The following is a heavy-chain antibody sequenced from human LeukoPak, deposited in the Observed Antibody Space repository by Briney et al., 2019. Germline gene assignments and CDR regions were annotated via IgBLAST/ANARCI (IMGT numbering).Heavy chain of an antibody. J-gene: IGHJ3*02. CDR3: ARVTTNYYDSSGYYYIPRAFDI. V-gene: IGHV4-61*02. D-gene: IGHD3-22*01. CDR2: IYTSGST. Sequence: SETLSLTCTVSGGSISSGSYYWRWIRQPAGKGLEWIGRIYTSGSTNYNPSLKSRVTISVDTSKNQFSLKLSSVTAADTAVYYCARVTTNYYDSSGYYYIPRAFDIWGQGTMVTVSS. CDR1: GGSISSGSYY.